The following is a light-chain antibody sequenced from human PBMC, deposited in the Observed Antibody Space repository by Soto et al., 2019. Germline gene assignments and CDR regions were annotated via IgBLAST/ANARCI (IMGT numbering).Light chain of an antibody. V-gene: IGLV2-14*01. CDR1: SSDVGGYNY. Sequence: QSALTQPASVSGSPGQSITISCTGTSSDVGGYNYVSWYQQHPGKAPKLMIYDVSNRPSGVSNRFSGSKSVNTASLTISGLQAEDEDDYYCSSYTSSSTLDVFGTGTKVTVL. CDR3: SSYTSSSTLDV. J-gene: IGLJ1*01. CDR2: DVS.